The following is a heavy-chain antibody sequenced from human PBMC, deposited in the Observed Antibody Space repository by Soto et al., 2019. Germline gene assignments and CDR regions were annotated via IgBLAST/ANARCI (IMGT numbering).Heavy chain of an antibody. Sequence: WGSLRLSCAASGLTFSSDAMSWVRQAPGRGLEWVLIISGNGGSTYYAASVKGRFTISRDNTKNTLYLQMDSLTAEDTAVYYCAKGSEFSNSYTLDFDFWGQGARVTVSS. D-gene: IGHD6-6*01. CDR3: AKGSEFSNSYTLDFDF. CDR2: ISGNGGST. J-gene: IGHJ4*02. CDR1: GLTFSSDA. V-gene: IGHV3-23*01.